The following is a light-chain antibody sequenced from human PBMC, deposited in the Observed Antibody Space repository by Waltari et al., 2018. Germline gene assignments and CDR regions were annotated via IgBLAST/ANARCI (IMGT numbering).Light chain of an antibody. CDR2: QDS. Sequence: SYELTQPPSVSVSPGQTASITCSGDKLGDKYACWYQQKPGQSPVLVIYQDSKRPSGIPVRFSGSNSGNTATLTISGTQAMDEADYYCQAWDSSTGVFGGVTKLTVL. J-gene: IGLJ2*01. V-gene: IGLV3-1*01. CDR1: KLGDKY. CDR3: QAWDSSTGV.